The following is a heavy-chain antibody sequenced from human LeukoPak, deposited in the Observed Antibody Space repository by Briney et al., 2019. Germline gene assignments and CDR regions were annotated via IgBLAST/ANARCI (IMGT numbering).Heavy chain of an antibody. CDR1: GGSISSYY. CDR2: IYYSGST. J-gene: IGHJ4*02. D-gene: IGHD3-22*01. Sequence: SETLSLTCTVSGGSISSYYWSWIRQPPGKGLEWIGYIYYSGSTNYNPSLKSRVTISVDTSKNQFSLKLSSVTAADTAVYYCASYYYDSSGFGYWGQETLVTVSS. CDR3: ASYYYDSSGFGY. V-gene: IGHV4-59*01.